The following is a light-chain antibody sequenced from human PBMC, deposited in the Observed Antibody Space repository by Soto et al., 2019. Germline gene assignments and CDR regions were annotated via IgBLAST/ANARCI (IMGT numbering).Light chain of an antibody. CDR1: SSDVGGCKY. J-gene: IGLJ1*01. CDR3: SSYTSSSTYV. Sequence: QSVLTQPPSASGSPGQSVTISCTGTSSDVGGCKYVSWYQQHPGKAPKLILYEVSKRPSGVSNRFSGSKSGNTASLTISGLQAEDEADYYCSSYTSSSTYVFGTGTKVTVL. V-gene: IGLV2-14*01. CDR2: EVS.